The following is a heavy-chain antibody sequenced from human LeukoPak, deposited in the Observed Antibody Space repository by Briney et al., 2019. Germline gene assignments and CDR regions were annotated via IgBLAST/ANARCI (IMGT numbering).Heavy chain of an antibody. CDR3: ARGGLFGESYYFDY. CDR2: ISSSSSYI. D-gene: IGHD3-10*02. V-gene: IGHV3-21*01. J-gene: IGHJ4*02. Sequence: GGSLRLSCAASGFTFSSYSMNWVRQAPGKGLEWGSSISSSSSYIYYADSVKGRFTISRDNAKHSLYLQMNSLRAEDTAVYYCARGGLFGESYYFDYWCQGTLVTVSS. CDR1: GFTFSSYS.